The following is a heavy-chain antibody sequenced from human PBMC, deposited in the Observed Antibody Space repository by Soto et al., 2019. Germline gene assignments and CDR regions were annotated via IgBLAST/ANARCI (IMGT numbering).Heavy chain of an antibody. V-gene: IGHV1-69*08. J-gene: IGHJ4*02. CDR1: GGTFSSYT. CDR2: IIPILGIA. D-gene: IGHD6-19*01. Sequence: QVQLVQSGAEVKKPGSSVKVSCKASGGTFSSYTISWVRQAPGQGLEWMGRIIPILGIANYAQKFQGRVTITADKSTSTADMELSSLRSEDTAVYYCARDGQWLVHDYWGQGTLVTVSS. CDR3: ARDGQWLVHDY.